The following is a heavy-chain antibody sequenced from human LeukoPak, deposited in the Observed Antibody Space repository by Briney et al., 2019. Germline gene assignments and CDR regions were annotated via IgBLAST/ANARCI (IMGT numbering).Heavy chain of an antibody. V-gene: IGHV1-69*05. CDR2: IIPMFGTT. CDR3: ASVTVTTWAPDGHMDV. Sequence: SVKISCKASGGTFSNYAISWVRQAPGQGLEWMGRIIPMFGTTNYAQNFQGRVTITTDESTSTAYMEVSSLRIEDTAVYYCASVTVTTWAPDGHMDVWGKGTTVTVSS. J-gene: IGHJ6*03. CDR1: GGTFSNYA. D-gene: IGHD4-11*01.